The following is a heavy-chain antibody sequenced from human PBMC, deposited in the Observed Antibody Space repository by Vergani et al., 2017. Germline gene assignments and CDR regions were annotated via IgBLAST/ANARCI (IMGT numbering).Heavy chain of an antibody. D-gene: IGHD1-26*01. CDR2: ISASGGST. J-gene: IGHJ4*02. V-gene: IGHV3-23*04. CDR3: AKDRPRDWETPLFLFDY. Sequence: EVQLVESGGGLVKPGGSLRLSCAASGFTFSSYSMNWVRQAPGKGLEWVSGISASGGSTYYTDSVKGRFIISRDISKNTLYLQMSSLRADYTPVYYCAKDRPRDWETPLFLFDYWGQGTLVAVSS. CDR1: GFTFSSYS.